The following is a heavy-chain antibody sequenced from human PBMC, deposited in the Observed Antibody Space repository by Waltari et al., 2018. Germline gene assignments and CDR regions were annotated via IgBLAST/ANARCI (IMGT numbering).Heavy chain of an antibody. CDR3: ARDSRRGGLTYYFDY. Sequence: QVQLVQSGAEVKRSGASVKVSCKASGYTFTSHTMHWVRQAPGQRLEWMGWINTGNGDTRYSQKFQGRVTITRDTSARTAYMELSSLRSEDTALYYCARDSRRGGLTYYFDYWGQGTLVTVSS. D-gene: IGHD3-10*01. CDR1: GYTFTSHT. CDR2: INTGNGDT. V-gene: IGHV1-3*04. J-gene: IGHJ4*02.